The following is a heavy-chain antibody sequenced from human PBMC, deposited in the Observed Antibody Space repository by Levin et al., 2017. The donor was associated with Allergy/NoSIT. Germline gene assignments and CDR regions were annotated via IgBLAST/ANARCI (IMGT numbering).Heavy chain of an antibody. V-gene: IGHV4-34*01. D-gene: IGHD2-8*01. CDR3: ARAEYMYAYRAFDI. CDR2: INHSGST. CDR1: GGSFRGYY. J-gene: IGHJ3*02. Sequence: SETLSLTCAVYGGSFRGYYWTWIRQTPGKGLEWIGEINHSGSTDYNPPLKSRVTISVDTSKNQFSLNVISVTAADTAVYYCARAEYMYAYRAFDIWGQGTMVIVSS.